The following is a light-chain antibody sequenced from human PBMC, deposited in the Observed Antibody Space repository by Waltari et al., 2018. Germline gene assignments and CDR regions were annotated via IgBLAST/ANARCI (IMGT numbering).Light chain of an antibody. V-gene: IGLV3-21*03. CDR2: DDS. Sequence: SYVVTQSPSVSVAPGKTASITCGGNNIGIKSVHWYQQKSGQAPVLVVYDDSDRPSGIPERFSGSNSGNTATLTISRVEAGDEADYYCQVWDSSSDHRVFGGGTKLTVL. J-gene: IGLJ3*02. CDR3: QVWDSSSDHRV. CDR1: NIGIKS.